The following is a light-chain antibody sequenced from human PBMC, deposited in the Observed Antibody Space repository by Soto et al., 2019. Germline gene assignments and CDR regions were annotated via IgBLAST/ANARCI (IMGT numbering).Light chain of an antibody. J-gene: IGKJ3*01. CDR2: AAS. V-gene: IGKV3-20*01. CDR3: QQYGSSPLFT. Sequence: IVLTQSPGTLSLSPGERATLSCRASQSVGSTYLAWYQHKPGQAPRLLIYAASSRATGIPDRFSGSGSGTDFTLTISRLEPEDFAVYYCQQYGSSPLFTFGPGTKADI. CDR1: QSVGSTY.